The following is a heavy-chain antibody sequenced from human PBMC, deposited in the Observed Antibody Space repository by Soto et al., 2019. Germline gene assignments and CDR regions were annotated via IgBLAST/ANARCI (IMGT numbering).Heavy chain of an antibody. CDR3: AKDLVFRGSGMAYFDY. CDR2: ISGSGGTT. V-gene: IGHV3-23*01. D-gene: IGHD3-10*01. J-gene: IGHJ4*02. Sequence: GGSLRLSCAASGFTFSSYAMLWVRQAPGKGLEWVSAISGSGGTTYYADSVKGRFTISRDNSKNTLYLQMNSLRAEDTAVYYCAKDLVFRGSGMAYFDYWGQGTLVTVSS. CDR1: GFTFSSYA.